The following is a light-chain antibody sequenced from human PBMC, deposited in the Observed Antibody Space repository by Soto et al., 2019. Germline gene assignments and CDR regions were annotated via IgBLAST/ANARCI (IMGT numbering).Light chain of an antibody. CDR1: QSITTY. Sequence: DIQMTQSPSSLSASVRDRVTITCRASQSITTYLNWYRQKPGKAPKLLIYAASSLQSGVPSRFSGSGSETEFTLSISSLQPEDFATYFCQQIYSAPLTFGGGTKVEIK. CDR2: AAS. CDR3: QQIYSAPLT. J-gene: IGKJ4*01. V-gene: IGKV1-39*01.